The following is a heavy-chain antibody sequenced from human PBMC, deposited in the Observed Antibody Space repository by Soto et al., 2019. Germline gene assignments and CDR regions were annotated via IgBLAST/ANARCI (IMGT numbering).Heavy chain of an antibody. D-gene: IGHD3-22*01. Sequence: GSLRLSCAASGFTFSSYAVSWVRQAPGKGPEWISSISGSGSTIYYADSVKGRFTISRDNSKNTLYLQMSSLRAEDTTVYYCAKVFYYYDSSGYYYFDYWGQGTLVTVSP. V-gene: IGHV3-23*01. CDR2: ISGSGSTI. CDR1: GFTFSSYA. J-gene: IGHJ4*02. CDR3: AKVFYYYDSSGYYYFDY.